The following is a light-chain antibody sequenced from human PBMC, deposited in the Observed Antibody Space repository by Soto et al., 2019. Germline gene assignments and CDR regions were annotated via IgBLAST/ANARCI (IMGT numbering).Light chain of an antibody. CDR3: SSYTSSSTLYV. CDR1: SSDVGGYNY. CDR2: DVS. J-gene: IGLJ1*01. V-gene: IGLV2-14*01. Sequence: QSVLTQPASVSGSPGQSITISCAGTSSDVGGYNYVSWYQQHPGKAPKLMSYDVSNRPSGVSNRFSVSKSGNTASLTLSGLQAEDEADSYCSSYTSSSTLYVFGTGTKVTVL.